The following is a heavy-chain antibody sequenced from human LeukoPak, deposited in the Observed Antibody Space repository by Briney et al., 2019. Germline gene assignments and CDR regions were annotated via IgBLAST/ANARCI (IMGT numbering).Heavy chain of an antibody. CDR3: ARDRENINNWNDEGDAFDI. Sequence: GGSLRLSCAASGFTFSSYAMSWVRQAPGKGLEWVSAISGSGGSTYYADSVKGRFTISRDNSKNTLYLQMNSLRAEDTAVYYCARDRENINNWNDEGDAFDIWGQGTMVTVSS. CDR2: ISGSGGST. J-gene: IGHJ3*02. CDR1: GFTFSSYA. V-gene: IGHV3-23*01. D-gene: IGHD1-20*01.